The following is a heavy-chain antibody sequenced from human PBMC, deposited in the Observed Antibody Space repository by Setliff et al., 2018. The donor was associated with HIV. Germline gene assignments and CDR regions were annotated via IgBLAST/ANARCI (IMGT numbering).Heavy chain of an antibody. CDR1: GFTFSDHY. Sequence: PGGSLRLSCAASGFTFSDHYMHWVRQAPGKGLVWVSVINSDESSTSYADSVKGRFTISRDNAKNTLYLQMSSLRAEDTAVYYCASLGGLLYTSSSLRGVDYWGQGTLVTVSS. J-gene: IGHJ4*02. V-gene: IGHV3-74*01. CDR2: INSDESST. CDR3: ASLGGLLYTSSSLRGVDY. D-gene: IGHD6-6*01.